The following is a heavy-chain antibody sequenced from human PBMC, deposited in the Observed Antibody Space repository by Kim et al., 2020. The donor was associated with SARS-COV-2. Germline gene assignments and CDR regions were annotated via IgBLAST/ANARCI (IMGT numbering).Heavy chain of an antibody. V-gene: IGHV1-69*13. CDR3: ASRTPINNIVAMPPGYYYYYMDV. D-gene: IGHD5-12*01. Sequence: SVKVSCKASGGTFSSYAISWVRQAPGQGLEWMGGIIPIFGTANYAQKFQGRVTITADESTSTAYMELSSLRSEDTAVYYCASRTPINNIVAMPPGYYYYYMDVWGKGTTVTVSS. CDR2: IIPIFGTA. J-gene: IGHJ6*03. CDR1: GGTFSSYA.